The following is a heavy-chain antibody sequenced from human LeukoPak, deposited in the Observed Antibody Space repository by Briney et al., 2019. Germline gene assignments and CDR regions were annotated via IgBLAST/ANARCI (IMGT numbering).Heavy chain of an antibody. CDR2: ISAYSGNT. Sequence: ASVKVSCKASGYTFTSYGISWVRQAPGQGLEWMGLISAYSGNTNFAQKLQGRVAMTTDTSTSTAYMELRSLRSDDTAVYFCARGADTGSYGSLVYFDYWGQGTLVTVSS. CDR1: GYTFTSYG. V-gene: IGHV1-18*01. CDR3: ARGADTGSYGSLVYFDY. D-gene: IGHD3-16*01. J-gene: IGHJ4*02.